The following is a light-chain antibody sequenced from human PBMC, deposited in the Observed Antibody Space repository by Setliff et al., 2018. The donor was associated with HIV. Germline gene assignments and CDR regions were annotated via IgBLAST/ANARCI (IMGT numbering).Light chain of an antibody. CDR3: SSYGGSNNFV. Sequence: QSALTQPASVSGSPGQSITISCTGTSSDVGSYNFVSWYQQHPGKAPKLMIYEVSKRPSGVPDRFSGSKSGNTASLTVSGLQAEDEADYYCSSYGGSNNFVFGTGTKVTVL. CDR2: EVS. CDR1: SSDVGSYNF. V-gene: IGLV2-8*01. J-gene: IGLJ1*01.